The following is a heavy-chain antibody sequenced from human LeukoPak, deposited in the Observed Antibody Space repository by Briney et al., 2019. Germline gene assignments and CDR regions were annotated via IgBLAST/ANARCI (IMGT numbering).Heavy chain of an antibody. CDR2: ISGSGGGT. V-gene: IGHV3-23*01. CDR1: GITLSNYG. J-gene: IGHJ4*02. D-gene: IGHD3-22*01. Sequence: GGSLRLSCAVSGITLSNYGMSWVRQAPGKGLEWVAGISGSGGGTVYADSVKGRFTISRDNSKNTLYLQMNSLRAEDTAVYYCTSHEGSSGYYSSFDYWGQGTLVTVSS. CDR3: TSHEGSSGYYSSFDY.